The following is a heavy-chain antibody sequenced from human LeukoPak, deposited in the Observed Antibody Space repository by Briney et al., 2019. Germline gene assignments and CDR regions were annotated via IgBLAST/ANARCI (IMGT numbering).Heavy chain of an antibody. D-gene: IGHD1-26*01. Sequence: GGPLRLSCAASGFTVSSNYMSWVRQAPGKGLEWVSVIYSGGSTYYADSVKGRFTISRGNSKNTLYLQMNSLRAEDTAVYYCARDVGNSGSYTGDYWGQGTLVTVSS. J-gene: IGHJ4*02. CDR3: ARDVGNSGSYTGDY. V-gene: IGHV3-53*01. CDR1: GFTVSSNY. CDR2: IYSGGST.